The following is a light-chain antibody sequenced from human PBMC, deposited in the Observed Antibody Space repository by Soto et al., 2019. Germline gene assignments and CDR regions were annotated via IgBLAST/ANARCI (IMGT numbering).Light chain of an antibody. CDR1: QSVSSSY. J-gene: IGKJ1*01. CDR3: QQYVRSPPSWT. CDR2: DAS. V-gene: IGKV3-20*01. Sequence: ETVLTQSPGTLSLSPGERATLSCRASQSVSSSYLAWYQQKPGQAPRLLIYDASSRATGIPDRFSGSGSGTDFTLTISRLEPEGVALYYCQQYVRSPPSWTFGQGTKVEIK.